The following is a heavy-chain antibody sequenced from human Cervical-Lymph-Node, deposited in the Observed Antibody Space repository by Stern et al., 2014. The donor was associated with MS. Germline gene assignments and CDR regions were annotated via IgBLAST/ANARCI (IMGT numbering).Heavy chain of an antibody. D-gene: IGHD5-24*01. CDR3: ATGEMATKSYYYYGMDV. CDR2: ILPIFGTA. J-gene: IGHJ6*02. V-gene: IGHV1-69*01. CDR1: GGTFSSYA. Sequence: VQLVQSGAEVKKPGSSVKVSCKASGGTFSSYAISWVRQAPGQGLEWMGGILPIFGTANYAQKFQGRVTITADESTSTAYMELSSLRSEDTAVYYCATGEMATKSYYYYGMDVWGQGTPVTVSS.